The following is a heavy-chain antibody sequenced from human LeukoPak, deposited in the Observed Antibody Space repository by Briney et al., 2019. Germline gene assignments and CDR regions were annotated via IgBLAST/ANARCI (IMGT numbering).Heavy chain of an antibody. V-gene: IGHV1-46*01. D-gene: IGHD6-13*01. CDR3: ARDLGSPFDY. CDR2: INPNGGST. Sequence: ASVKVSCKASGYTLTRYFIHWVRQAPGQGLEWMGIINPNGGSTSYPQKFQGRVTMTRDTSISTAYMELSRLRSDDTAVYYCARDLGSPFDYWGQGTLVTVSS. CDR1: GYTLTRYF. J-gene: IGHJ4*02.